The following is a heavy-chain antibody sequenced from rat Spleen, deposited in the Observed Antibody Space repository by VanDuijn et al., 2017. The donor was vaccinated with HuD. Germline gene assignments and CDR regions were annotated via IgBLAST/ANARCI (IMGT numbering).Heavy chain of an antibody. CDR3: ARSVFDY. CDR1: GFTFSDYY. CDR2: ITYDGSST. V-gene: IGHV5-7*01. J-gene: IGHJ2*01. Sequence: EVQLVESGGGLVQPGRSLKLSCVASGFTFSDYYMAWVRQAPKKGLEWVATITYDGSSTYYRDSVKGRFTISRDNAKSTLYLQMDSLRSEDTATYYCARSVFDYWGQGVMVTVSS.